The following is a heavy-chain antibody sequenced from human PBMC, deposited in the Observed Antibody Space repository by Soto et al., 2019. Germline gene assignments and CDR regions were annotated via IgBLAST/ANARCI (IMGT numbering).Heavy chain of an antibody. CDR2: ISDSSTII. Sequence: AQLVESGGGLVQPGGSLRLSCAAYGFTFSRYTMHWLRQAPGRGLEWVSSISDSSTIISYADSVKGRFTISRDNAKNSLYLQMDSLRDEDTAVYYCARDGYSTSSDWPWFAPWGQGTLVTVSS. V-gene: IGHV3-48*02. J-gene: IGHJ5*02. CDR1: GFTFSRYT. D-gene: IGHD6-6*01. CDR3: ARDGYSTSSDWPWFAP.